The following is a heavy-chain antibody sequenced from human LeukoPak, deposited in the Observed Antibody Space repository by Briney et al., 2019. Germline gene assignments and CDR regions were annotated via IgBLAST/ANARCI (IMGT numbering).Heavy chain of an antibody. Sequence: PSETLSLTCAVYGGSFSGYYWSWIRQPPGKGLEWIGEINHSGSTNYNPSLESRVTISVDTSKNQFSLKLSSVTAADTAVYYCARGRRIVVVPAAWRYNWFDPWGQGTLVTVSS. V-gene: IGHV4-34*01. CDR3: ARGRRIVVVPAAWRYNWFDP. CDR2: INHSGST. CDR1: GGSFSGYY. D-gene: IGHD2-2*01. J-gene: IGHJ5*02.